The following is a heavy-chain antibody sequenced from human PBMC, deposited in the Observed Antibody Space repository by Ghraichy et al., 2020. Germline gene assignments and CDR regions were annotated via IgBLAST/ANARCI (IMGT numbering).Heavy chain of an antibody. Sequence: GESLNISCTASGFTFGDYAMSWFRQAPGKGREWVGFFGSKAYGGTTEYAASVKGRFTISRDDSKSIAYLQMNSLKTEDTAVYYCTRYSGYGGYGMDVWGQGTTVTVSS. D-gene: IGHD5-12*01. CDR3: TRYSGYGGYGMDV. V-gene: IGHV3-49*03. J-gene: IGHJ6*02. CDR1: GFTFGDYA. CDR2: FGSKAYGGTT.